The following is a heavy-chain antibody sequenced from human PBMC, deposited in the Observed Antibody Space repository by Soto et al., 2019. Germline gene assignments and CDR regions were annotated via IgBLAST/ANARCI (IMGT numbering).Heavy chain of an antibody. CDR2: IYYSGST. CDR3: ARGTVTTDY. CDR1: GGSISSYY. Sequence: AETLYLTCTVSGGSISSYYWSWIRQPPGKGLEWIGYIYYSGSTNYNPSLKSRVTISVDTSKNQFSLKLSSVTAADTAVYYCARGTVTTDYWGQGTLVTVS. J-gene: IGHJ4*02. V-gene: IGHV4-59*01. D-gene: IGHD4-17*01.